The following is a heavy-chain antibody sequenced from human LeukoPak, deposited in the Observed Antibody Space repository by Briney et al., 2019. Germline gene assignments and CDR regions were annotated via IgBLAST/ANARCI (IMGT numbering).Heavy chain of an antibody. J-gene: IGHJ4*02. CDR2: INANSGGT. CDR1: GYTFTGYY. CDR3: ARVFRSITARLDFDY. V-gene: IGHV1-2*02. Sequence: ASVKVSCKASGYTFTGYYIHWVRQAPEQGLQWMGWINANSGGTNYAQKFQGRVTLTRDTSISTAYMELNKLRSDDTAVYYCARVFRSITARLDFDYWGQGTLVTVSS. D-gene: IGHD6-6*01.